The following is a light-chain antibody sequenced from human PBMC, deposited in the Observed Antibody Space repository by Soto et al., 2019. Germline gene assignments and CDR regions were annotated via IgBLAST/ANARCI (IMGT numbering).Light chain of an antibody. CDR3: CSYAGSSTYV. CDR1: SSDVGSYNL. CDR2: EGS. J-gene: IGLJ1*01. V-gene: IGLV2-23*01. Sequence: QSVLTQPASVSGSPGQSITISCTGTSSDVGSYNLVSWYQQYPGKAPKLMIYEGSKRPSGASNRFSGSKSGNTASLTISGLQAEDEADYYCCSYAGSSTYVFGTGTKVTVL.